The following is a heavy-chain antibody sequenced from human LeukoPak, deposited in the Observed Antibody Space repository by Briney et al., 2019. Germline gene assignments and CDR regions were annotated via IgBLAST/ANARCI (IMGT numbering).Heavy chain of an antibody. J-gene: IGHJ4*02. CDR3: AQAIVGATPSLFDY. Sequence: SVKVSCKASGGTFSSYAISWVRQAPGQGLEWMGRIIPILGIANYAQKFQGRVAITADKSTSTAYMELSSLRSEDTAVYYCAQAIVGATPSLFDYWGQGTLVTVSS. D-gene: IGHD1-26*01. V-gene: IGHV1-69*04. CDR2: IIPILGIA. CDR1: GGTFSSYA.